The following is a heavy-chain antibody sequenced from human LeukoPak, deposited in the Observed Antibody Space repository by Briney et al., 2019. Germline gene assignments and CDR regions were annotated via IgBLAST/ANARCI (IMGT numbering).Heavy chain of an antibody. CDR2: INPSGGST. CDR3: ASIYCSSTSCMPPENYFDY. CDR1: GYTFTRYY. D-gene: IGHD2-2*01. J-gene: IGHJ4*02. V-gene: IGHV1-46*01. Sequence: ASVKVSCKASGYTFTRYYMHWVRQAPGQGLEWMGIINPSGGSTSYPQKFQGRVTMTRDTSTGTAYMELSSLRSEDTAVYYCASIYCSSTSCMPPENYFDYWGQGTLVTVSS.